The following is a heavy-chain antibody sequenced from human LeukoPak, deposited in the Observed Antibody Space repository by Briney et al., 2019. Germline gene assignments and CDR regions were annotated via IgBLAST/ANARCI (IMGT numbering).Heavy chain of an antibody. CDR2: IWYDGSNK. J-gene: IGHJ4*02. V-gene: IGHV3-30*02. D-gene: IGHD6-19*01. CDR3: AKDLAVAGTDY. Sequence: GGSLRLSCAASGFTFSRYGMHWVRQAPGKGLEWLAVIWYDGSNKYYADSVKGRFTISRDNSKNTLYLQMNSLRAEDTAVYYCAKDLAVAGTDYWGQGTLVTVSS. CDR1: GFTFSRYG.